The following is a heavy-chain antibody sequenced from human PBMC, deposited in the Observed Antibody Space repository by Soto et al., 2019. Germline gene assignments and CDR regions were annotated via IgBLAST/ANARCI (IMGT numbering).Heavy chain of an antibody. CDR2: ISSSSSYI. J-gene: IGHJ3*02. CDR3: ARVGVVAAASKAFDI. D-gene: IGHD2-2*01. V-gene: IGHV3-21*01. Sequence: EVQLVESGGGLVKPGGSLRLSCAASGFTFSSYSMNWVRQAPGKGLEWVSSISSSSSYIYYADSVKGRFTISRDNAKNSLYLQMNRLRAEDTAVYYCARVGVVAAASKAFDIWGQGTMVTVSS. CDR1: GFTFSSYS.